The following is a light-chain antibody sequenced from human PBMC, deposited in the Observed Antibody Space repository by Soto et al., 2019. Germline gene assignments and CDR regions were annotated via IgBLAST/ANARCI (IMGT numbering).Light chain of an antibody. J-gene: IGKJ1*01. CDR3: KQYENYWT. CDR1: QTISSW. V-gene: IGKV1-5*01. CDR2: DAS. Sequence: DIQMTQSPFTLSASEGDRVTITCRASQTISSWLAWYQQIPGKAPKLLIYDASNLESGVPSRFSGSGSGTEFTLTISCLEPEDFAVQYYKQYENYWTFGQGTKVDIK.